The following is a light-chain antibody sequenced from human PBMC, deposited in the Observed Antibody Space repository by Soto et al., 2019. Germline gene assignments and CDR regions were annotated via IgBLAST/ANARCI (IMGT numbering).Light chain of an antibody. V-gene: IGKV1-39*01. Sequence: DIQMTQSPSSLSASVGDRVTITCRASQSISSYLNWYQQKPGKAPKLLIYAASSLQSGVPSRFSGSGSGTDFTLTISSLQPEDFATYYCQQSYSTTWTFGQGTNADIK. CDR2: AAS. CDR1: QSISSY. J-gene: IGKJ1*01. CDR3: QQSYSTTWT.